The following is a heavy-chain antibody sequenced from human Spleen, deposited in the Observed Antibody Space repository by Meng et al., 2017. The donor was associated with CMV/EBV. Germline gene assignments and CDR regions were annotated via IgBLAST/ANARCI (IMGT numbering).Heavy chain of an antibody. CDR1: GFTFSSNW. V-gene: IGHV3-74*01. CDR2: INGVGSRT. D-gene: IGHD6-6*01. CDR3: ARYSSSSPNSDY. Sequence: GESLKISCAASGFTFSSNWMHWVRQAPGKGLVWISRINGVGSRTTYAVSVKGRFTISRDNSKNTLYLQMNSLRAEDTAVYYCARYSSSSPNSDYWGQGTLVTVSS. J-gene: IGHJ4*02.